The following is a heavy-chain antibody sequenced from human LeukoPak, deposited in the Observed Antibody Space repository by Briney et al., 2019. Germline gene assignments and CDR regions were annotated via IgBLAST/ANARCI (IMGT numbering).Heavy chain of an antibody. J-gene: IGHJ3*02. CDR3: AKALTSGWYLDAFNI. CDR2: ISYDGSK. D-gene: IGHD6-19*01. CDR1: GFTFSSCG. V-gene: IGHV3-30*18. Sequence: GGSLRLSCAASGFTFSSCGMHWVRQAPGKGLEWVAVISYDGSKYYADSVKGRFTISRDSSKNTLFLEMNSLRAEDTAVYYCAKALTSGWYLDAFNIWGQGTMVTVSS.